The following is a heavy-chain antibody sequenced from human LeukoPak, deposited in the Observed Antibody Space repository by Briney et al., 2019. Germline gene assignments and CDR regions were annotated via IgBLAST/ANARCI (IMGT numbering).Heavy chain of an antibody. Sequence: SETLSLTCAVYGGSFSGYYWSWIRQPPGKGLEWIGEINHSGSTNYNPSLKGRVTISIDTSKNQFSLKLSSVTAADTAVYYCARGGEEGLDYWGQGTLVTVSS. CDR1: GGSFSGYY. V-gene: IGHV4-34*01. J-gene: IGHJ4*02. CDR2: INHSGST. D-gene: IGHD3-10*01. CDR3: ARGGEEGLDY.